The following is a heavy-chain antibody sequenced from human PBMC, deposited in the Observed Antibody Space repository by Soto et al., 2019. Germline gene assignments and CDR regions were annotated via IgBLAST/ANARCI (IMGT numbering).Heavy chain of an antibody. CDR3: AKEYYDFWSGYYNGYYYYGMDV. CDR1: GFTFSSYG. D-gene: IGHD3-3*01. CDR2: ISYDGSNK. J-gene: IGHJ6*02. V-gene: IGHV3-30*18. Sequence: GSLRLSCAASGFTFSSYGMHWVRQAPGKGLEWVAVISYDGSNKYYADSVKGRFTISRDNSKNTLYLQMNSLRAEDTAVYYCAKEYYDFWSGYYNGYYYYGMDVWGQGTTVTVSS.